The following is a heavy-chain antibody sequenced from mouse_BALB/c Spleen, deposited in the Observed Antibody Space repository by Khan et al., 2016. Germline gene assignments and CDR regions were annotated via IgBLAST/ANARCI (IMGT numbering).Heavy chain of an antibody. V-gene: IGHV3-2*02. Sequence: EVQLQESGPGLVKPSQSLSLTCTVTGYSITSDYAWNWIRQFPGNKLEWMGYISYSGSTRYYPSLKSRISFTRDTSKNQFFLQLNSVTTEDTATXSCARTPTAYYTMDYWGQGTSVTVSS. CDR3: ARTPTAYYTMDY. CDR2: ISYSGST. D-gene: IGHD1-2*01. J-gene: IGHJ4*01. CDR1: GYSITSDYA.